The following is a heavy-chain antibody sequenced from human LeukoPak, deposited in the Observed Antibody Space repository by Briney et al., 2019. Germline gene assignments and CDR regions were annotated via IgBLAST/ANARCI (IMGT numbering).Heavy chain of an antibody. Sequence: SETLSLTCAVSGYSISRSRWWTWVRPPPGKGLGWSGEMLYSGNSNYNPSVKSRVTISVDTSKSQFSLRLSSVTAADTAVYYCARHGNIVVVRDASKAFDIWGQGTMVTVSS. D-gene: IGHD2-2*01. V-gene: IGHV4/OR15-8*01. CDR3: ARHGNIVVVRDASKAFDI. J-gene: IGHJ3*02. CDR2: MLYSGNS. CDR1: GYSISRSRW.